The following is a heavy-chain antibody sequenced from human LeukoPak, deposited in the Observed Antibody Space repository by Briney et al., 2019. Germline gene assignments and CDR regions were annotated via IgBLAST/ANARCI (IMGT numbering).Heavy chain of an antibody. V-gene: IGHV3-7*01. CDR2: IKEDGSEK. Sequence: GGSLRLSCAASGFSISSYWMTWVRQAPGKGLEWVANIKEDGSEKNYVDSVKGRFTISRDNAKNSLYLQMNSLRAEDTAVYYCARESKGMTTVTFDYWGQGTLVTVSS. CDR3: ARESKGMTTVTFDY. D-gene: IGHD4-17*01. CDR1: GFSISSYW. J-gene: IGHJ4*02.